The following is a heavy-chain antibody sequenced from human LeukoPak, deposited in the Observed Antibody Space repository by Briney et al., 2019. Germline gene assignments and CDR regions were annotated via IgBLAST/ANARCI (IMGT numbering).Heavy chain of an antibody. V-gene: IGHV3-30-3*01. CDR2: ISYDGSNK. Sequence: GGSLRLSCAASGFTFSSYAMHWVRQAPGKGLEWVAVISYDGSNKYYADSVKGRFTISRDNSKNTLYLQMNSLRAEDTAVYYCAQVGGSYDYWGQGTLVTVSS. J-gene: IGHJ4*02. CDR1: GFTFSSYA. CDR3: AQVGGSYDY. D-gene: IGHD1-26*01.